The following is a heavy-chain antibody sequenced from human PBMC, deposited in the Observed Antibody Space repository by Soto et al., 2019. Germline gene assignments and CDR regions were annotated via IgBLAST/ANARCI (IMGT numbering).Heavy chain of an antibody. CDR1: GFTFSSYA. CDR2: ISYDGSDK. CDR3: AKALGELSPESYDY. D-gene: IGHD3-16*02. J-gene: IGHJ4*02. Sequence: QVQLVESGGGVVQPGRSLRLSCAASGFTFSSYAMHWVRQAPGKGLEWVAVISYDGSDKYYADSVKGRFTISRDNAKTTRKLQMNSLRADDTAVYYCAKALGELSPESYDYWGQGTLITVSS. V-gene: IGHV3-30*18.